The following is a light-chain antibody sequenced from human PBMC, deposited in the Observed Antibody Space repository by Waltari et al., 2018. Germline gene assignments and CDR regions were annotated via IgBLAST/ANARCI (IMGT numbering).Light chain of an antibody. J-gene: IGKJ1*01. V-gene: IGKV3-15*01. Sequence: DIVMTQSPATLSVSPGERVTLSCRASQSVSSNLAWYQQKPGQAPRLLISGASTMATGIPARFSGSGSGTEFTLTISSLQSEDFAIYYCQQYNNWPPWTFGPGTKVEVK. CDR2: GAS. CDR3: QQYNNWPPWT. CDR1: QSVSSN.